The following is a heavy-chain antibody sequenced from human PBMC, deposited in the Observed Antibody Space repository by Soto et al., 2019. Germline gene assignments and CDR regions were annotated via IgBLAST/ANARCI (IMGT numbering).Heavy chain of an antibody. Sequence: GGSLRLSCAAAGFTFGGYARSWVRQAPGKGLEWVSAISGSGGSTYYADSVKGRFTISRDNSKNTLYLQMNSLRAEDTAVYYCAKEYQPLYFDYWGQGTLVTVSS. CDR2: ISGSGGST. J-gene: IGHJ4*02. V-gene: IGHV3-23*01. CDR1: GFTFGGYA. CDR3: AKEYQPLYFDY. D-gene: IGHD2-2*01.